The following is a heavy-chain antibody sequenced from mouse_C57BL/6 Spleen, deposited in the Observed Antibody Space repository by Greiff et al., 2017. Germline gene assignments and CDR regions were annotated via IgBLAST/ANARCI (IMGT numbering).Heavy chain of an antibody. J-gene: IGHJ2*01. CDR2: IDPENGDT. Sequence: VQLQQSGAELVRPGASVKLSCTASGFNIKDDYMHWVKQRPEQGLEWIGWIDPENGDTEYASKFQGKATITADTSSNTAYLQLSSLTSEDTAVYYCTQGYGSSYYCDYWGQGTTLTVSS. D-gene: IGHD1-1*01. V-gene: IGHV14-4*01. CDR3: TQGYGSSYYCDY. CDR1: GFNIKDDY.